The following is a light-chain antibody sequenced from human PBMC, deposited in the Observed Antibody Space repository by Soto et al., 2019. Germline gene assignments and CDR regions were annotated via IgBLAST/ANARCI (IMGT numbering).Light chain of an antibody. CDR1: QSINSKS. V-gene: IGKV3-20*01. CDR3: QHYGGSFI. J-gene: IGKJ1*01. Sequence: EIVLTQSPGTLSLSPGEGATVSCRVSQSINSKSLVWYQRKFGQAPRLLIYNTSSRATGIPDRFSGSGSGTDFTLSISRLEPEDFAVYYCQHYGGSFIFGTGTKVDI. CDR2: NTS.